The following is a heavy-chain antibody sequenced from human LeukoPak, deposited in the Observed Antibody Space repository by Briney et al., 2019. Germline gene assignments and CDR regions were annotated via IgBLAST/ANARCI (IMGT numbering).Heavy chain of an antibody. CDR3: AKRRSRNTGLFAS. CDR2: SSGDNT. D-gene: IGHD5-18*01. Sequence: GGSLRLSCAASGFTISSNSMTWVRQAPGKGLEWLSASSGDNTYYRDSVRGRFTISRDDSKNVLYLQMNSLRAEDTAMYYCAKRRSRNTGLFASWGQGTLVTVSP. J-gene: IGHJ5*02. V-gene: IGHV3-23*01. CDR1: GFTISSNS.